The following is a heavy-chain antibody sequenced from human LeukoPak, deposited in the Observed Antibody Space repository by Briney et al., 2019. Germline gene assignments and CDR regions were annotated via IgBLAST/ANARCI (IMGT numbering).Heavy chain of an antibody. CDR2: ISGSGGST. Sequence: GGSLRPSCAASGFTFSSYAMSWVRQAPGKGLEWVSAISGSGGSTYYADSVKGRFTISRDNSKNTLYLQMNSLRAEDTAIYYCARDLGSYSSGWYMGFDYWGQGTLVTVSS. V-gene: IGHV3-23*01. D-gene: IGHD6-19*01. CDR1: GFTFSSYA. CDR3: ARDLGSYSSGWYMGFDY. J-gene: IGHJ4*02.